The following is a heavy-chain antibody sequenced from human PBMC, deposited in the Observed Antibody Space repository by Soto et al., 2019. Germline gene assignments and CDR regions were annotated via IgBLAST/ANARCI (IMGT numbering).Heavy chain of an antibody. Sequence: GGSLRLSCAASGFTFSSYAMSWVRQAPGKGLEWVSSISGSSSSIYYADSVKGRFTISRDNAKNSLYLQMNSLRAEDTAVYYCARDMSYGPPGWFDPWGQGTLVTVSS. CDR3: ARDMSYGPPGWFDP. J-gene: IGHJ5*02. CDR1: GFTFSSYA. CDR2: ISGSSSSI. D-gene: IGHD5-18*01. V-gene: IGHV3-21*01.